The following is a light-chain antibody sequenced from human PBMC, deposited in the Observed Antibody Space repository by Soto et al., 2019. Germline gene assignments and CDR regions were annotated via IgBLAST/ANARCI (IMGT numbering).Light chain of an antibody. Sequence: EIVMTQSPATLSVSPGERATLSCRASQSVSSNLAWYQQKPGRAPRLVIYGAFTRATGIPARFSGSGSGTDFTPTISSLQSEDFAVYYYQQYNNWPPWTFGQGTKVEIK. CDR3: QQYNNWPPWT. CDR1: QSVSSN. J-gene: IGKJ1*01. V-gene: IGKV3-15*01. CDR2: GAF.